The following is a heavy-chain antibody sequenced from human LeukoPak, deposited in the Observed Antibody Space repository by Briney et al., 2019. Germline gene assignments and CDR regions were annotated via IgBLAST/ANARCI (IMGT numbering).Heavy chain of an antibody. CDR1: GCTFTSYG. CDR2: INPDNGDT. J-gene: IGHJ5*02. CDR3: ARVGGSGSLRWFDP. D-gene: IGHD3-10*01. V-gene: IGHV1-3*01. Sequence: ASVKVSCKASGCTFTSYGLHWVRQAPGQRLEWMGWINPDNGDTEYSEKLQGRVTITRDTSASTAYMELSSLGSADTAIYYRARVGGSGSLRWFDPWGQGTLVTVSS.